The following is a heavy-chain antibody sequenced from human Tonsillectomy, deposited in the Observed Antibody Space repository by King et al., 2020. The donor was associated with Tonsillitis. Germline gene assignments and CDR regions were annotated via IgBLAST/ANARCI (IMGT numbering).Heavy chain of an antibody. Sequence: MQLQESGPGLVKPSETLSLTCTVSGGSISSSYWSWVRQPPGQGLEWIGYVYYSGRAYYNPSLNSRVTISVDTSKSHLSLRLSSVTAADTAVYYCARSGIPAADWFFDLWGRGTLVTVSA. CDR3: ARSGIPAADWFFDL. D-gene: IGHD6-13*01. CDR2: VYYSGRA. CDR1: GGSISSSY. J-gene: IGHJ2*01. V-gene: IGHV4-59*08.